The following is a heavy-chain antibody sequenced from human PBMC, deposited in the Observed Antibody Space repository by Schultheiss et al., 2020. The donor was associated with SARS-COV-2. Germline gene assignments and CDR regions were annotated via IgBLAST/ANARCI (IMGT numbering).Heavy chain of an antibody. Sequence: GGSLRLSCAASGLTFGTYSMNWVRQAPGKGLEWVSGISGSGGATYHADSVKGRFTISRDNSKNTLYLQMNSLRAEDTAVYYCAKEDSGGMDVWGQGTTVTVFS. CDR3: AKEDSGGMDV. CDR2: ISGSGGAT. V-gene: IGHV3-23*01. CDR1: GLTFGTYS. J-gene: IGHJ6*02. D-gene: IGHD3-10*01.